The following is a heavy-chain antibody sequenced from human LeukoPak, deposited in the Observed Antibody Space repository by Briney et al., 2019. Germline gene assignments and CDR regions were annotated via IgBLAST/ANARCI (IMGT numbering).Heavy chain of an antibody. V-gene: IGHV1-18*01. D-gene: IGHD2-2*01. J-gene: IGHJ5*02. CDR1: GYTFTRYA. CDR2: ISAYNGNT. Sequence: ASVKVSCKASGYTFTRYAMNWVRQAPGQGLEWMGWISAYNGNTNYAQKLQGRVTMTTDTSTSTAYMELRSLRSDDTAVYYCARDSLGYCSSTSCDPRWFDPWGQGTLVTVSS. CDR3: ARDSLGYCSSTSCDPRWFDP.